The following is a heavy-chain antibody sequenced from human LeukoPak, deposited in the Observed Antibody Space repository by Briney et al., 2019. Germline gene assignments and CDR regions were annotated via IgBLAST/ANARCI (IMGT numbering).Heavy chain of an antibody. J-gene: IGHJ3*02. D-gene: IGHD4-17*01. CDR3: ARRVWAVTTSDAFDI. CDR1: GGSISSGGYY. Sequence: SQTLSLTCTVSGGSISSGGYYWSWIRQHPGKGLEWIGYIYYSGSTYYNPSLKSRVTISVDTSKNQFSLKLSSVTAADTAVYYCARRVWAVTTSDAFDIWGQGTMVIVSS. V-gene: IGHV4-31*03. CDR2: IYYSGST.